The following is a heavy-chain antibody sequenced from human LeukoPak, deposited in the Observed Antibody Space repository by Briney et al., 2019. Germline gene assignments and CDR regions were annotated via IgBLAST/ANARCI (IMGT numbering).Heavy chain of an antibody. CDR3: ARAYSRRSDDAFDI. CDR2: ISSSSSYI. CDR1: GFTFNSYS. J-gene: IGHJ3*02. D-gene: IGHD2-21*01. Sequence: GGSLRLSCVASGFTFNSYSMNWVRQAPGKGGEWVSSISSSSSYIYYADSVKGRFTISRDNAKNSLYLQMNSLRAEDTAVYYCARAYSRRSDDAFDICGEGTMVTASS. V-gene: IGHV3-21*01.